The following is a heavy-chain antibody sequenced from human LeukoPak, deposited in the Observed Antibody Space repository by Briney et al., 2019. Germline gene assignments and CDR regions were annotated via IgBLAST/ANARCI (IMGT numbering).Heavy chain of an antibody. CDR1: GGSISSSSYY. CDR2: IYYSGST. CDR3: AREAVREDAFDI. V-gene: IGHV4-39*07. Sequence: SETLSLTRTVSGGSISSSSYYWGWIRQPPGKGLEWIGSIYYSGSTYYNPSLKSRVTISVDTSKNQFSLKLSSVTAADTAVYYCAREAVREDAFDIWGQGTMVTVSS. J-gene: IGHJ3*02.